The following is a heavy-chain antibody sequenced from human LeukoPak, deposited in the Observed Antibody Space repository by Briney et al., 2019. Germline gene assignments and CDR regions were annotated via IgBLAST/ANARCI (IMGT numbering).Heavy chain of an antibody. D-gene: IGHD3-22*01. J-gene: IGHJ4*02. CDR3: ARERGYYDSSGYYNY. CDR1: GFIFSSYS. V-gene: IGHV3-21*01. CDR2: ISSSSSYI. Sequence: GGSLRLSCAASGFIFSSYSMNWVRQAPGKGLEWVSSISSSSSYIYYADSVKGRFTISRDNAKNSLYLQMNSLRAEDTAVYYCARERGYYDSSGYYNYWGQGTLVTVSS.